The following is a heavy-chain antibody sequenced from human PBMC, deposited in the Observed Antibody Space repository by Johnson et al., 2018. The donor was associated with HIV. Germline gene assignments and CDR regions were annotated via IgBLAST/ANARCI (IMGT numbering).Heavy chain of an antibody. Sequence: QVQLVESGGGVVQPGRSMRLSCAASGFTFSSYAMHWVRQAPGKGLEWVALISYDGSNKFYADTVQGRFTISRDNSEKTLYLQMNSLRIEDTAIYYCARAAIVVLPAGAFDIWGRGTMVTVSS. CDR3: ARAAIVVLPAGAFDI. CDR1: GFTFSSYA. CDR2: ISYDGSNK. D-gene: IGHD2-2*01. J-gene: IGHJ3*02. V-gene: IGHV3-30*04.